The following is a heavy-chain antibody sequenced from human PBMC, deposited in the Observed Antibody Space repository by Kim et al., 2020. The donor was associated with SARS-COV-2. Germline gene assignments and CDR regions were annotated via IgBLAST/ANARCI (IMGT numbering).Heavy chain of an antibody. D-gene: IGHD3-3*01. CDR1: GYTFTSYY. CDR3: ARGGFDDFWSGYYHTEHYYYGMDV. Sequence: ASVKVSCKASGYTFTSYYMHWVRQAPGQGLEWMGIINPSGGSTSYAQKFQGRVTMTRDTSTSTVYMELSSLRSEDTAVYYCARGGFDDFWSGYYHTEHYYYGMDVWGQGTTVTVSS. V-gene: IGHV1-46*01. J-gene: IGHJ6*02. CDR2: INPSGGST.